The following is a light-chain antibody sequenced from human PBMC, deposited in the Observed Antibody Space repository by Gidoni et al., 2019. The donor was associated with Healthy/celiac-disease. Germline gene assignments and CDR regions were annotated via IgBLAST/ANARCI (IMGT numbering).Light chain of an antibody. Sequence: DIQLTHSPSSLSASVGDRVTITCRASQIISSYLNWYQQKPGKAAKLLIYAASSLQSRVPSTFSGSGAATDFTLTISSLLPADVSTSYCQQSYSTPLTFXGXTKVEIK. V-gene: IGKV1-39*01. CDR3: QQSYSTPLT. CDR1: QIISSY. CDR2: AAS. J-gene: IGKJ4*01.